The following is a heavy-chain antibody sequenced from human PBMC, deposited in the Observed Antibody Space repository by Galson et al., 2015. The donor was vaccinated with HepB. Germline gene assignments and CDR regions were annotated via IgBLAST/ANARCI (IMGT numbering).Heavy chain of an antibody. D-gene: IGHD3-22*01. CDR3: ARVPGVEVNRGYFDF. Sequence: CAISGDSVSTNSAAWFWIRQSPSRGLEWLGRTYYWSKWYHDYAKSVKSRIIINPDTSKNQLSLQLNSVTPDDTAVYYCARVPGVEVNRGYFDFWGQGTLVTVSS. J-gene: IGHJ4*02. CDR2: TYYWSKWYH. V-gene: IGHV6-1*01. CDR1: GDSVSTNSAA.